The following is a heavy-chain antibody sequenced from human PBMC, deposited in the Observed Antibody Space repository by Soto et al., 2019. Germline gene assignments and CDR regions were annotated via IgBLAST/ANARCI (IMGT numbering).Heavy chain of an antibody. CDR2: IYYSGST. V-gene: IGHV4-30-4*01. CDR1: GGSISSGDYY. D-gene: IGHD4-4*01. CDR3: AREVTTPEDYNSMDV. Sequence: QVQLQESGPGLVKPSQTLSLTCTVSGGSISSGDYYWSWIRQPPGKGLEWIGYIYYSGSTYYNPSLKSSVTISGDTSKNQFSLKLSSVTAADTAVYYCAREVTTPEDYNSMDVWGQGTTVTVSS. J-gene: IGHJ6*02.